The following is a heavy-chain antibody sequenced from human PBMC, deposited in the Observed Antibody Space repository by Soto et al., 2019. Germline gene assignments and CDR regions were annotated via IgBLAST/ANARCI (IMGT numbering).Heavy chain of an antibody. D-gene: IGHD2-2*01. J-gene: IGHJ4*02. V-gene: IGHV1-69*04. CDR1: GGTFSSYT. Sequence: GASVKVSCKASGGTFSSYTISWVRQAPGQGLEWKERIIPILGIANYAQKFQGRVTITADKFTSTAYMELSSLRSEDTAVYYCARDPWDVVVPAADYWGQGTLVTVSS. CDR2: IIPILGIA. CDR3: ARDPWDVVVPAADY.